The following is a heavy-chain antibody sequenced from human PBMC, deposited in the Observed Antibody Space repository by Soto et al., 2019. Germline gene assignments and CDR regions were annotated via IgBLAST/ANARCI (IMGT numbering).Heavy chain of an antibody. D-gene: IGHD2-2*01. V-gene: IGHV1-3*01. J-gene: IGHJ6*03. Sequence: ASVKVSCKASGYTFTSYAMHWVRQAPGQRLEWMGWINAGNGNTKYSQKFQGRVTITRDTSASTAYMELSSLRSEDTAVYYCARDPGVVVPAARAYYYYYMDVWGQGTTVTVSS. CDR3: ARDPGVVVPAARAYYYYYMDV. CDR2: INAGNGNT. CDR1: GYTFTSYA.